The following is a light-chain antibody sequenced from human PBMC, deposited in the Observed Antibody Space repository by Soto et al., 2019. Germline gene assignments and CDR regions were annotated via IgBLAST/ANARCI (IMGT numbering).Light chain of an antibody. CDR3: QQYNSWPPAYT. Sequence: EIVLTQSPATLSVSPGEGATLSCRSSQSVGSNLAWYQQKPGQTPRLLIYGASTRATGIPARFSGSGSGAEFPLTISSLQSEDFAVYYCQQYNSWPPAYTFGQGTKLEIK. V-gene: IGKV3-15*01. J-gene: IGKJ2*01. CDR1: QSVGSN. CDR2: GAS.